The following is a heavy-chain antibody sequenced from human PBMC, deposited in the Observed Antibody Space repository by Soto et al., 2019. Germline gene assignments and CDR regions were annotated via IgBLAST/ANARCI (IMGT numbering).Heavy chain of an antibody. CDR3: ERHVDPEAP. CDR1: GFTFSSYS. CDR2: ISSSSSYI. J-gene: IGHJ5*02. V-gene: IGHV3-21*01. D-gene: IGHD5-12*01. Sequence: GWSLGICCAASGFTFSSYSMNWVRQAPGKGMEWVSSISSSSSYIYHADSVKGRFTISRDNAKNSLYLQMNSLRAEDTAVYYCERHVDPEAPWCHGTPVTVSS.